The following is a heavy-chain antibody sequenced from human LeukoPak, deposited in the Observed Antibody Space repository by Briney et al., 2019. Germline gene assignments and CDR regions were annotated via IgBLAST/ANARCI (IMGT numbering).Heavy chain of an antibody. V-gene: IGHV6-1*01. D-gene: IGHD6-13*01. J-gene: IGHJ5*02. CDR1: GDSVSSNSAA. CDR3: ARGRDTGYSSSWYVWFDP. CDR2: TYYRSKWYN. Sequence: SQTLSLTCPISGDSVSSNSAAWNWLRQSPSRGLEWLGRTYYRSKWYNDYAVSVKSRITINPDTSKNQFSLQLNSVTPEDTAVYYCARGRDTGYSSSWYVWFDPWGQGTLVTVSS.